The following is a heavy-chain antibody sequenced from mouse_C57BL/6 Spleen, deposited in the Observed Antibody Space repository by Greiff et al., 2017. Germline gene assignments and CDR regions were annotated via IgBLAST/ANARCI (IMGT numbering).Heavy chain of an antibody. CDR3: ARRGNYDWFAY. D-gene: IGHD2-1*01. J-gene: IGHJ3*01. Sequence: EVQLQQSGPGLVKPSQSLSLTCSVTGYSITSGYYWNWIRQFPGNKLEWMGYISYDGSNNYNPSLKNRISITRDTSKNKFFLKLNSVTTEDTATYYCARRGNYDWFAYWGQGTLVTVSA. V-gene: IGHV3-6*01. CDR2: ISYDGSN. CDR1: GYSITSGYY.